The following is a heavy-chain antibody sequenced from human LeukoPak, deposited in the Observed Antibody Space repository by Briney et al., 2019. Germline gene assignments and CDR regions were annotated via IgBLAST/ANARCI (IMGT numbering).Heavy chain of an antibody. CDR3: ASRAGYSSSWSAFDY. V-gene: IGHV1-2*07. Sequence: ASVKVSCKTSGYTFTGYYMHWVRQAPGQGLEWMGWINPNSGGTICAHQFQGRVTMTRDTSTSTAYMELSRLRSDDTAVYYCASRAGYSSSWSAFDYWGQGALVTVSS. D-gene: IGHD6-13*01. CDR2: INPNSGGT. J-gene: IGHJ4*02. CDR1: GYTFTGYY.